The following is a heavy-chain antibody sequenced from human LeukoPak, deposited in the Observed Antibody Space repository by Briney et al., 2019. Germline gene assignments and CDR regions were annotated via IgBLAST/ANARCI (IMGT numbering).Heavy chain of an antibody. J-gene: IGHJ4*02. Sequence: SETLSLTCAVYGGSFSSYYWGWIRQPPGKGLEWIGSIYYSGSTYYNPSLKSRVTISVDTSKNQFSLKLSSVTAADTAVYYCARVGRGQPVDYWGQGTLVTVSS. CDR1: GGSFSSYY. CDR3: ARVGRGQPVDY. CDR2: IYYSGST. D-gene: IGHD3-10*01. V-gene: IGHV4-39*07.